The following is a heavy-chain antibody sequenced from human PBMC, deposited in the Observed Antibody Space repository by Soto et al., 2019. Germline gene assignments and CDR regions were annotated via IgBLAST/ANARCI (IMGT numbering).Heavy chain of an antibody. Sequence: PGGSLRLSCAASGFTFSISGMQLVRQAPGKGLEWVAVIWYDGSEKYYADSVKGRFTISRDNSKNTLYLHMNSLTAEDTALYYCARSSIASAPYAFDMWGQGTMVTVSS. J-gene: IGHJ3*02. V-gene: IGHV3-33*01. CDR3: ARSSIASAPYAFDM. CDR1: GFTFSISG. D-gene: IGHD6-13*01. CDR2: IWYDGSEK.